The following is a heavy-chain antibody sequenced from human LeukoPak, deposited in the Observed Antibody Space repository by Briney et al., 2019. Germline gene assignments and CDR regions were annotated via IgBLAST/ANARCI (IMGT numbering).Heavy chain of an antibody. CDR3: ARVYYYDSSGYSNWFDP. J-gene: IGHJ5*02. CDR1: GGSISSSSYY. Sequence: SETLSLTCTVSGGSISSSSYYWGWIRQPPGKGLEWIGSIHYSGSTYYNPSLKSRVTISVDTSKNQFSLKLSSVTAADTAVYYCARVYYYDSSGYSNWFDPWGQGTLVTVSS. CDR2: IHYSGST. D-gene: IGHD3-22*01. V-gene: IGHV4-39*07.